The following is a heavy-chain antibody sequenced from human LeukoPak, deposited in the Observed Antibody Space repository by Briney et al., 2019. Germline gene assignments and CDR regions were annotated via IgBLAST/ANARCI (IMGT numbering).Heavy chain of an antibody. CDR3: ARDYDFWGNNWFDP. Sequence: GGSLRLSCAASGFTVSSNYMSWVRQAPGKGLEWVSVIYSGGSTYYADSVKGRFTISRDNSKNTLYLQMNSLRAEDTAVYYCARDYDFWGNNWFDPWGQGTLVTVSS. V-gene: IGHV3-53*01. J-gene: IGHJ5*02. CDR1: GFTVSSNY. CDR2: IYSGGST. D-gene: IGHD3/OR15-3a*01.